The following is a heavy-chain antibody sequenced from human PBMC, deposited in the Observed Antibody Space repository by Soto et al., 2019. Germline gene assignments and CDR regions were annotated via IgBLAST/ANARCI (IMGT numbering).Heavy chain of an antibody. Sequence: SETLSLTCAVYGGSFSGYYWSWIRQPPGKGLEWIGEINHSGSTNYNPSLKSRVTISVDTSKNQFSLKLSSVTAADTAVYYCAIGRDSSSWLSYYYYAMDAWGQWTTVT. CDR3: AIGRDSSSWLSYYYYAMDA. V-gene: IGHV4-34*01. CDR2: INHSGST. J-gene: IGHJ6*02. CDR1: GGSFSGYY. D-gene: IGHD6-13*01.